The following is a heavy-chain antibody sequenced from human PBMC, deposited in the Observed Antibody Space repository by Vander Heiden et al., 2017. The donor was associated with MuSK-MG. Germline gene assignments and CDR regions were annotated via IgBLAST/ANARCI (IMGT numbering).Heavy chain of an antibody. V-gene: IGHV4-39*01. D-gene: IGHD2-15*01. J-gene: IGHJ4*02. CDR2: IYYSGST. Sequence: QLQLQESGPGLVKPSETLSLTCTVSGGSISSSSYYWGWIRQPPGKGLEWIGSIYYSGSTYYNPSLKSRVTISVDTSKNQFSLKLSSVTAADTAVYYCARQQERELLLPILVGLWGQGTLVTVSS. CDR3: ARQQERELLLPILVGL. CDR1: GGSISSSSYY.